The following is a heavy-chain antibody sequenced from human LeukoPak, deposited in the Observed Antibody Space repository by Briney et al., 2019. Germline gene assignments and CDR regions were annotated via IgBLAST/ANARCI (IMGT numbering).Heavy chain of an antibody. V-gene: IGHV1-69*13. Sequence: SVKVSCKASGGTFSSYAISWVRQAPGQGLEWMGGIIPIFGTAYYAQKFQGRVTITADESTSTAYMELSSLRSEDTAVYYCARERSSGYNDAFDIWGQGTMVTVSS. CDR2: IIPIFGTA. J-gene: IGHJ3*02. CDR3: ARERSSGYNDAFDI. CDR1: GGTFSSYA. D-gene: IGHD3-22*01.